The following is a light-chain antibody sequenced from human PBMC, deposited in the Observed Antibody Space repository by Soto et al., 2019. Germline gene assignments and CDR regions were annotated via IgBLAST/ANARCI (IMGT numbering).Light chain of an antibody. CDR2: GAS. CDR3: QQYGSSPLLS. V-gene: IGKV3-20*01. CDR1: QTVSITY. Sequence: ALTQSPGTLSLSPGESATLSCRASQTVSITYLTWYQQKPGQAPRLLIFGASKRATGIPDRFSGSGSGRNFTLTISGLEPEDFAVYYCQQYGSSPLLSFGQGTRLEIK. J-gene: IGKJ5*01.